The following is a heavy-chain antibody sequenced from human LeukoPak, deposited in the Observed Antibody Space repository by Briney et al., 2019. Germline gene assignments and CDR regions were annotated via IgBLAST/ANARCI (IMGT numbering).Heavy chain of an antibody. CDR1: GFTFSSYW. CDR3: ARPSAPD. CDR2: IKHDGSDK. D-gene: IGHD2-2*01. J-gene: IGHJ4*02. V-gene: IGHV3-7*01. Sequence: GGSLRLSCVASGFTFSSYWMSWVRQAPGKGLEWVANIKHDGSDKYYVDSVKGRFTISRDNAKNSLYLQMDSLRGEDTAVYYCARPSAPDWGQGTLVTVSS.